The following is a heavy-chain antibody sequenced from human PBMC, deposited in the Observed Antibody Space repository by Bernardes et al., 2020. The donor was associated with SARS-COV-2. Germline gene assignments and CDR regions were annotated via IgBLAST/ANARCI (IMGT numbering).Heavy chain of an antibody. D-gene: IGHD3-10*01. J-gene: IGHJ3*01. CDR3: VRDFGRIEVRGILGGDVFDV. V-gene: IGHV3-48*03. Sequence: GSLRIPCVGAVFMSRAFDMNWVRPAPGKGLEWIAPISARGTTTYYAASVEGRFSISRDDAETSVYLQMDRLRAEDTGVYYCVRDFGRIEVRGILGGDVFDVWGQGTVVTVSS. CDR2: ISARGTTT. CDR1: VFMSRAFD.